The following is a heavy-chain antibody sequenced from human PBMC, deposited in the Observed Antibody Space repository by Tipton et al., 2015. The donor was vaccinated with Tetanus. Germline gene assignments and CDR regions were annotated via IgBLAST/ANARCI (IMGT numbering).Heavy chain of an antibody. Sequence: CAASGFTFNSYGIHWVRQAPGKGLEWVAGIWLDGVNINYADAVKGRFTASRDNSKRIAYLQMNRLRAEDTALYYCVRGPPSGNWFDPWGQGTLVTVSS. J-gene: IGHJ5*02. CDR3: VRGPPSGNWFDP. CDR2: IWLDGVNI. CDR1: GFTFNSYG. V-gene: IGHV3-33*01. D-gene: IGHD1-14*01.